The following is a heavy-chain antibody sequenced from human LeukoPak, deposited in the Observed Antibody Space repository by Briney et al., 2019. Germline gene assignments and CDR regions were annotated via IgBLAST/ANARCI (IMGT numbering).Heavy chain of an antibody. CDR2: TKQDGSKK. CDR3: TRVGYIDEGIDY. D-gene: IGHD5-24*01. V-gene: IGHV3-7*04. Sequence: GGSLRLSCVASGFPFSSYWMTWVRQAPGKGLEWVANTKQDGSKKSYVDSVKGRLTISRDNAKNSLYLQMNSLRAEDTAIYYCTRVGYIDEGIDYWGQGTLVTVSS. J-gene: IGHJ4*02. CDR1: GFPFSSYW.